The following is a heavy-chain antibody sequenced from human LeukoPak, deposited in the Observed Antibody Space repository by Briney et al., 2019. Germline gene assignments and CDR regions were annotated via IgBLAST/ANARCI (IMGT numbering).Heavy chain of an antibody. CDR1: GYSFTRYW. Sequence: GESLKISCKGSGYSFTRYWIGWVRQMPGKGLEWMGIIYPGDSDTRYSPSFQGQVTISADKSISTAYLQWSSLKASDTAMYYCARPYYDFWSGYYRHDAFDIWGQGTMVTVSS. D-gene: IGHD3-3*01. J-gene: IGHJ3*02. V-gene: IGHV5-51*01. CDR2: IYPGDSDT. CDR3: ARPYYDFWSGYYRHDAFDI.